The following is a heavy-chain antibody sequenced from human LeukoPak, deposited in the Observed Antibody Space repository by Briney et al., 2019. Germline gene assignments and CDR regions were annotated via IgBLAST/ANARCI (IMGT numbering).Heavy chain of an antibody. V-gene: IGHV3-23*01. J-gene: IGHJ4*02. D-gene: IGHD3-22*01. Sequence: GSLRLSCAASGFTFSSHGMCWVRQAPGRGLEWVSSISIGGDTTYSDSVKGRFTISRDNSRDTLYLQMNSLRAGDTAIYYCVKDRPNYYGSNGHYYRQNGDYWGQGTLVAVSS. CDR1: GFTFSSHG. CDR2: ISIGGDTT. CDR3: VKDRPNYYGSNGHYYRQNGDY.